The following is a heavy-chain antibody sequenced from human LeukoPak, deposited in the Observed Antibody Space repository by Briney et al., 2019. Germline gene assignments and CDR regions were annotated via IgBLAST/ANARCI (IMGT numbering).Heavy chain of an antibody. J-gene: IGHJ4*02. CDR2: ISSSGSTI. D-gene: IGHD3-22*01. CDR3: ARDDYYDSSGYYHYVDY. V-gene: IGHV3-11*04. CDR1: GFTFSDYC. Sequence: GGSLRLSCAASGFTFSDYCMSWIRQAPGKGLEWVTYISSSGSTIYYADSVKGRFTISSDNAKNSLYLQMNSLGAEDTAVYYCARDDYYDSSGYYHYVDYWGQGTLVTVSS.